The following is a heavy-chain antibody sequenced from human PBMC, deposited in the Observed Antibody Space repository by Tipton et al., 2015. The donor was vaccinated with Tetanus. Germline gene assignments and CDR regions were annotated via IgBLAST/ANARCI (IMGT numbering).Heavy chain of an antibody. CDR1: GGSINNGASS. CDR3: ARMGFTYGQVVY. Sequence: TLSLTCAVSGGSINNGASSWSWIRQPPGKGLEWIGYISHYGSTFYNPSLESRVVISADMSKNQFSLKLTSVTAADTATYYCARMGFTYGQVVYWGQGTLVTVAS. D-gene: IGHD5-18*01. J-gene: IGHJ4*02. V-gene: IGHV4-30-2*01. CDR2: ISHYGST.